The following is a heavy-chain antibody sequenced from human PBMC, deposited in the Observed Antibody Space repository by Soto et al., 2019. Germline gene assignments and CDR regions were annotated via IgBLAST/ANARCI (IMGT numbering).Heavy chain of an antibody. CDR3: ARVRPAAYAFDY. D-gene: IGHD2-2*01. CDR1: GGSISSYY. V-gene: IGHV4-59*01. CDR2: IYYSGST. Sequence: SGTLSLTCTVSGGSISSYYWSWIRQPPGKGLEWIGYIYYSGSTNYNPSLKSRVTISVDTSKNQFSLKLSSVTAADTAVYYCARVRPAAYAFDYWGQGTLVTVSS. J-gene: IGHJ4*02.